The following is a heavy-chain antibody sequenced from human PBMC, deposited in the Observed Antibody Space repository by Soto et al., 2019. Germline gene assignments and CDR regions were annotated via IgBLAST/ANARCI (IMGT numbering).Heavy chain of an antibody. CDR2: INPSGGST. D-gene: IGHD2-2*01. J-gene: IGHJ4*02. V-gene: IGHV1-46*01. CDR1: GYTFTSYY. Sequence: ASVKVSCXASGYTFTSYYMHWVRQAPGQGLEWMGIINPSGGSTSYAQKFQGRVTMTRDTSTSTVYMELSSLRSEDTAVYYCAVSPPSSSTSRSIDYWGQGTLVTVSS. CDR3: AVSPPSSSTSRSIDY.